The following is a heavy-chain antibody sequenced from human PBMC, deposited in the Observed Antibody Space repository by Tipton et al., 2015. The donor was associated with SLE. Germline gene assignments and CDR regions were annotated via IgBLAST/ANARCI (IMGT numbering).Heavy chain of an antibody. Sequence: TLSLTCTVSGDSISSYYWSWIRQPPGKGLEWIGYIYYSGSTNYNPSLKSRVTISVDTSKNQFSLKLSSVTAADTAVYYCARQSSSGAFDIWGQGTMVTVSS. CDR3: ARQSSSGAFDI. V-gene: IGHV4-59*08. J-gene: IGHJ3*02. CDR2: IYYSGST. D-gene: IGHD6-13*01. CDR1: GDSISSYY.